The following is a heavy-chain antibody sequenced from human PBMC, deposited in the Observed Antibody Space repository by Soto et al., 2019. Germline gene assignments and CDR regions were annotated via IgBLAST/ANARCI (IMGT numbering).Heavy chain of an antibody. D-gene: IGHD5-12*01. CDR1: GFTFSSYA. CDR3: AKYSPSGPSRFFDL. J-gene: IGHJ4*02. V-gene: IGHV3-23*01. CDR2: TSGSGSST. Sequence: PGRSMRLSGAASGFTFSSYAMSWVPQGPGKGLEWVSATSGSGSSTDYADSVKGRISISSDNSKNTLYLHMISLRAEDTAIYYCAKYSPSGPSRFFDLWGQGTLVTVS.